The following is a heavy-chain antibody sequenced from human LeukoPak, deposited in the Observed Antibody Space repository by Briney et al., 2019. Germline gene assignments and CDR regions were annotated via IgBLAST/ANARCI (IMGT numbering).Heavy chain of an antibody. V-gene: IGHV1-18*01. CDR3: WRSSQRYCNSPSCSGYWFDP. CDR2: ISAYNGIS. D-gene: IGHD2-2*01. J-gene: IGHJ5*02. Sequence: ASVKVSCKASGYTFSSYGISWVRQAPGQGLEWMGWISAYNGISNYAQSLQGRVTMTTDTSTSTAYMELRSLRTDDTAVFFCWRSSQRYCNSPSCSGYWFDPWGQGTLVTVSS. CDR1: GYTFSSYG.